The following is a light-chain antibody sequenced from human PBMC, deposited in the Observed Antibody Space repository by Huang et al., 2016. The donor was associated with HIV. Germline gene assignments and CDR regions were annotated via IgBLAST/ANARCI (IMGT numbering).Light chain of an antibody. CDR3: QQYGGSPIT. CDR2: GAT. V-gene: IGKV3-20*01. CDR1: QTVSNTD. J-gene: IGKJ5*01. Sequence: EIVLTQSPGTLSLSPGEGATLSCRASQTVSNTDFAWYQQKPGQAPRLLIYGATNRVPGIPYRFSVSGSGTDFTLSISRLEPEDFAVYYCQQYGGSPITFGQGTRLEIK.